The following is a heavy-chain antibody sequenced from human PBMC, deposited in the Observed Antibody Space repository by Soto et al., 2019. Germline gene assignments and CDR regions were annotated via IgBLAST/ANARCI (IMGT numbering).Heavy chain of an antibody. CDR2: ISSSGRYI. D-gene: IGHD2-2*01. Sequence: GGSLRLSCAASGFTFSDYRMIWVRQAPGKGLEWVSSISSSGRYIYYADSVKGRFTISRDNAKNSLYLQMDSLRAEDTAVYYCARDPGYCSDTTCYGNYFDYWGQGTLVTVSS. CDR1: GFTFSDYR. V-gene: IGHV3-21*01. J-gene: IGHJ4*02. CDR3: ARDPGYCSDTTCYGNYFDY.